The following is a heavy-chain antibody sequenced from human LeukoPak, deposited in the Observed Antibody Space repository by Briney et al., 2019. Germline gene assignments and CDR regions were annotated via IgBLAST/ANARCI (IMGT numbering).Heavy chain of an antibody. D-gene: IGHD3-22*01. J-gene: IGHJ6*03. CDR3: ARGHAEYYYDSSGYYYGYYYYVDV. Sequence: SETLSLTCTVSGGSISSYYWSWIRQPAGKGLEWIGRIYTSGSTNYNPSLKSRVTMSVDTSKNQFSLKLSSVTAADTAVYYCARGHAEYYYDSSGYYYGYYYYVDVWGKGTTVTISS. CDR1: GGSISSYY. V-gene: IGHV4-4*07. CDR2: IYTSGST.